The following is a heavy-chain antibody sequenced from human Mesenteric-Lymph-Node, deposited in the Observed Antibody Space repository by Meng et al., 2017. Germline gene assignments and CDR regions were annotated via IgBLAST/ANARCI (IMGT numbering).Heavy chain of an antibody. D-gene: IGHD5-18*01. V-gene: IGHV1-18*01. J-gene: IGHJ4*01. CDR3: ARAEVDTAMVSDY. Sequence: ASVKVSCKASGYTFTSYGISWVRQAPGQGLEWMGWISAYNGNTNYAQKLQGRVTMNTDTSTSTAYMELRSLRSEDTAVYYCARAEVDTAMVSDYWGQGTQVTVSS. CDR1: GYTFTSYG. CDR2: ISAYNGNT.